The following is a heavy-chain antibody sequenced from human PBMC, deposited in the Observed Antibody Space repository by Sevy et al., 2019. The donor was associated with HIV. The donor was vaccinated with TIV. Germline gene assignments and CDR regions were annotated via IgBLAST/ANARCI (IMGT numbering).Heavy chain of an antibody. CDR3: TTDTSTGYFDWLLDFDY. CDR1: GFTFSSAW. D-gene: IGHD3-9*01. Sequence: GESLKISCAASGFTFSSAWMSWVRQAPGKGLEWVGRIQSKTDGGTTDYAATVKGSFTIARDDSVNTLYLQMNGLTTDDTAVYYCTTDTSTGYFDWLLDFDYWGQGTLVTVSS. V-gene: IGHV3-15*01. CDR2: IQSKTDGGTT. J-gene: IGHJ4*02.